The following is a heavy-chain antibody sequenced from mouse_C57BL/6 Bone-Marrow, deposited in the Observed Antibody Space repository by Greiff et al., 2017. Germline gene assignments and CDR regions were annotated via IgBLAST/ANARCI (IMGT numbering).Heavy chain of an antibody. J-gene: IGHJ1*03. Sequence: EVKLMESGGGLVQSGRSLRLSCATSGFTFSDFYMEWVRQAPGKGLEWIAASRNKANDYTTEYSASVKGRFIVSRDTSQSILYLQMNALRAEDTAIYYCARDAPYGSSHWYFDVWGTGTTVTVSS. CDR2: SRNKANDYTT. CDR3: ARDAPYGSSHWYFDV. V-gene: IGHV7-1*01. CDR1: GFTFSDFY. D-gene: IGHD1-1*01.